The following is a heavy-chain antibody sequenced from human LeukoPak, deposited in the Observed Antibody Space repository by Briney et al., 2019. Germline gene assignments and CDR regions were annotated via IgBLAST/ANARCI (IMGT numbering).Heavy chain of an antibody. CDR2: IYYSGST. D-gene: IGHD5-24*01. CDR3: AKALEMATISPLDY. Sequence: SETLSLTCTVSGGSISSSSYYWGWIRQPPGKGLEWIGSIYYSGSTYYNPSLKSRVTISVDTSKTQFSLKLSSVTAADTAVYYCAKALEMATISPLDYWGQGTLVTVSS. CDR1: GGSISSSSYY. J-gene: IGHJ4*02. V-gene: IGHV4-39*01.